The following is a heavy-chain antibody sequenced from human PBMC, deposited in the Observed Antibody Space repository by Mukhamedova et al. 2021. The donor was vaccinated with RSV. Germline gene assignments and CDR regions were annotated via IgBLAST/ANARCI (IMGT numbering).Heavy chain of an antibody. D-gene: IGHD1-26*01. Sequence: AMSWVRQAPGKGPEWVGFIRSKAHGGTTEFAASVKVRFTISRDDSKSIAYLQMNSLKTEDTAIYYCARDTTGSYYASMDYWGQGTL. CDR3: ARDTTGSYYASMDY. CDR1: A. J-gene: IGHJ4*02. CDR2: IRSKAHGGTT. V-gene: IGHV3-49*04.